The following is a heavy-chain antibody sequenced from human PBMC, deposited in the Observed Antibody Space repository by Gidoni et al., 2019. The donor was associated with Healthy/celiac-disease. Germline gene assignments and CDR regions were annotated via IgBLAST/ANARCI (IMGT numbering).Heavy chain of an antibody. CDR2: ISWNSGSI. CDR3: AKDRIAGFGALNVMDV. Sequence: EVQLVESGGGVVQPGRSLRLACAAAGFTGVEYAMHWVRQAPGKGLEWVSGISWNSGSIGYADSVKGRFTISRDNANNSLYLQMNSLRAEDTALYYCAKDRIAGFGALNVMDVWGQGTTVTVSS. J-gene: IGHJ6*02. V-gene: IGHV3-9*01. D-gene: IGHD3-10*01. CDR1: GFTGVEYA.